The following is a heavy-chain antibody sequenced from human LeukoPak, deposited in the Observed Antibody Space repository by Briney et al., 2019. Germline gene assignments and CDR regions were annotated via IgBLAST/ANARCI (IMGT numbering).Heavy chain of an antibody. CDR1: GGSFSGYY. J-gene: IGHJ5*02. D-gene: IGHD1-7*01. CDR3: ARVQTGTMSFDP. CDR2: IYYSGST. V-gene: IGHV4-59*01. Sequence: SETLSLTCAVYGGSFSGYYWSWIRQPPGKGLEWIGYIYYSGSTNYNPSLKSRVTISVDTSKNQFSLKLSSVTAADTAVYYCARVQTGTMSFDPWGQGTLVTVSS.